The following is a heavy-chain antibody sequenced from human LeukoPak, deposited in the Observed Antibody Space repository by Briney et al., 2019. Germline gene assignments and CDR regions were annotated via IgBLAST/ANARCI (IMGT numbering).Heavy chain of an antibody. Sequence: SETLSLTCSVSGGSISSYYWSWIRQPPGKGLEWIGYIYYSGSTNYNPSLKSRVTISVDTSKNQFSLKLSSVTAADTAVYYCARDFWSGHPGYWGQGTLVTVSS. D-gene: IGHD3-3*01. CDR1: GGSISSYY. J-gene: IGHJ4*02. CDR2: IYYSGST. CDR3: ARDFWSGHPGY. V-gene: IGHV4-59*12.